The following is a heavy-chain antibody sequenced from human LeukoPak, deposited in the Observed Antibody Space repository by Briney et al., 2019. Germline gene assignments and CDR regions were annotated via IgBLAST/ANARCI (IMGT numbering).Heavy chain of an antibody. J-gene: IGHJ4*02. V-gene: IGHV3-23*01. Sequence: GGSLRLSCAASGFTFSSYAMSWVRQAPGEGLEWVSAISGSGGSTYYADSVKGRFTISRDNSKNTLYLQMNSLRAEDTAVYYCAKLSGSGSYRAYDYWGQGTLVTVSS. D-gene: IGHD3-10*01. CDR1: GFTFSSYA. CDR2: ISGSGGST. CDR3: AKLSGSGSYRAYDY.